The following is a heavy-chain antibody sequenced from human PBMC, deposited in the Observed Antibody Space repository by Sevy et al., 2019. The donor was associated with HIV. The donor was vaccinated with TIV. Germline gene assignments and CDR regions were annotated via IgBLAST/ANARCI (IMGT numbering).Heavy chain of an antibody. J-gene: IGHJ3*02. Sequence: GGSLRLSCAASGFTFSSYGMHWVRQAPGKGLEWVAVISYDGSNKYYADSVKGRFTISRDNSKNTLYLQMNSLRAEDTAVYYCAKDGGAVAWAGGSAFDIWGQGTMVTVSS. CDR1: GFTFSSYG. D-gene: IGHD6-19*01. V-gene: IGHV3-30*18. CDR2: ISYDGSNK. CDR3: AKDGGAVAWAGGSAFDI.